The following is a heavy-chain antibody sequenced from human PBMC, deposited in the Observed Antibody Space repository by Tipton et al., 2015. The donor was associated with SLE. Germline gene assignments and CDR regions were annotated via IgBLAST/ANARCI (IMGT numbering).Heavy chain of an antibody. CDR1: GGSFSGYY. Sequence: GSLRLSCAVYGGSFSGYYWSWIRQPPGKGLEWIGEINHSGSTNYNPSLKSRVTISVDTSKNQFSLKLSSVTAADTAVYYCARDLLRYFDLWGRGTLVTVSS. CDR3: ARDLLRYFDL. CDR2: INHSGST. J-gene: IGHJ2*01. V-gene: IGHV4-34*01.